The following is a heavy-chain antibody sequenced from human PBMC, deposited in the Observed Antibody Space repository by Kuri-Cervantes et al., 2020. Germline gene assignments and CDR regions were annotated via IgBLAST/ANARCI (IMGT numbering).Heavy chain of an antibody. V-gene: IGHV1-2*02. CDR2: INPNSGGT. J-gene: IGHJ4*02. D-gene: IGHD3-22*01. Sequence: VKVSCKASGYTLTGYYMHWVRQAPGQGLEWMGWINPNSGGTNYAQKFQGRVTMTRDTSTSTVYMELSSLRSEDTAVYYCAREESRATYYYDSSGLCFDYWGQGTLVTVSS. CDR1: GYTLTGYY. CDR3: AREESRATYYYDSSGLCFDY.